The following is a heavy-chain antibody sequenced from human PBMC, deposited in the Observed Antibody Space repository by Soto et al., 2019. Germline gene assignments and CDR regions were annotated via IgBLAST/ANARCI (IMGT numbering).Heavy chain of an antibody. CDR2: IYYRGNT. CDR1: GDSINSDNYY. D-gene: IGHD1-1*01. CDR3: ARLEGLATTSYYFEY. V-gene: IGHV4-39*01. Sequence: QLQLQESGPGLVKPSETLSLTCSVSGDSINSDNYYWGWIRQPPGKGLEWIGSIYYRGNTYYNPSLKTRVTISLDKSKGQFSLKLTAVTAADAAVYFCARLEGLATTSYYFEYRGQGTQVTVSS. J-gene: IGHJ4*02.